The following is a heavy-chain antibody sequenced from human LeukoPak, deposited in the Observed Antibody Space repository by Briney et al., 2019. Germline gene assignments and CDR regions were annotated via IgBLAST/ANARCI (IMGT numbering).Heavy chain of an antibody. CDR3: TRVGYIDEGIDY. CDR1: GFIFSSYA. V-gene: IGHV3-23*01. CDR2: ISGSGGSI. J-gene: IGHJ4*02. Sequence: PGGSLRLSCATSGFIFSSYAMSWVRQAPGRGLEWVSSISGSGGSIYYADSVKGRFTISRDNSKNSLYLQMNSLRAEDTAIYYCTRVGYIDEGIDYWGQGTLVTVSS. D-gene: IGHD5-24*01.